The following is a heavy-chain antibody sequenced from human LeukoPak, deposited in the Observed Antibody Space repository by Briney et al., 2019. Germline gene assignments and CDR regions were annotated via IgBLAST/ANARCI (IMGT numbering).Heavy chain of an antibody. D-gene: IGHD3-22*01. Sequence: GGSLRLSCAASGFSFNDYALHWLRQAPGKGLEWVSYISSSGSTIYYADSVKGRFTISRDNSKNTLYLQMNSLRAEDTAVYYCAKAERYDSSGYYIDYWGQGTLVTVSS. J-gene: IGHJ4*02. CDR1: GFSFNDYA. CDR3: AKAERYDSSGYYIDY. CDR2: ISSSGSTI. V-gene: IGHV3-48*01.